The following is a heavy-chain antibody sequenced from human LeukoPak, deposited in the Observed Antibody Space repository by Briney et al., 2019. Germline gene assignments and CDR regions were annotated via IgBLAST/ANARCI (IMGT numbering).Heavy chain of an antibody. V-gene: IGHV3-7*01. CDR3: VREGSRAYFDY. CDR1: GFTFSSYW. CDR2: INQDGGET. Sequence: GGSLRLSCAASGFTFSSYWMSWVRQAPGKGLEWVANINQDGGETYYVASVKGRFTISRDNAKNSLYLQMNSLRAEDTAVYYCVREGSRAYFDYWGQGTLVTVSS. D-gene: IGHD1-26*01. J-gene: IGHJ4*02.